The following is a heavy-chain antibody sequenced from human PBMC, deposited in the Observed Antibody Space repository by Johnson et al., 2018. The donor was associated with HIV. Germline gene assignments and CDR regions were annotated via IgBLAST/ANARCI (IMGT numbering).Heavy chain of an antibody. CDR2: IKQDGSEK. V-gene: IGHV3-7*02. CDR3: AKSWHSGSLYDAFHI. CDR1: GFIFSSYW. D-gene: IGHD1-26*01. J-gene: IGHJ3*02. Sequence: VQLVESGGGLVQPGGSLRLSCAVSGFIFSSYWMSWVRQAPGKGLEWVANIKQDGSEKYYVDSVKGRFTISRDNAKNSLYLQMNSLRDEDTAVYYCAKSWHSGSLYDAFHIWGQGTMVTVSS.